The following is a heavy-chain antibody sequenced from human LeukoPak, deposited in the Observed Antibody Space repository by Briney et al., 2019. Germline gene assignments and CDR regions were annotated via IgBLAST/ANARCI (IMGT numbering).Heavy chain of an antibody. Sequence: GGSLRLSCAASGFTLSNAWMSWVRQAPEKGLEWVGRIKTKTNGGTTDYAASVKGRFTISRDDSKNTLYLQMSSLKTEDTAVYYCSRGGGAFDIWGQGTMVTVSS. J-gene: IGHJ3*02. CDR2: IKTKTNGGTT. CDR1: GFTLSNAW. D-gene: IGHD1-26*01. CDR3: SRGGGAFDI. V-gene: IGHV3-15*01.